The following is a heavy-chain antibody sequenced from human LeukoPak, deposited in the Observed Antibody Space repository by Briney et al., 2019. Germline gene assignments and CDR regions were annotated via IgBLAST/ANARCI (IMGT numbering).Heavy chain of an antibody. CDR1: GSTFSRYS. CDR2: ISGSGTYI. CDR3: ARGGSH. J-gene: IGHJ4*02. V-gene: IGHV3-21*01. Sequence: GGSLRLSCAASGSTFSRYSMNWVRQAPGKGLEWVSSISGSGTYIYYADSMKGRFTISRDNAKNSLYLQMNSLRAEDTAVYYCARGGSHWGQGTLVTVSS. D-gene: IGHD3-16*01.